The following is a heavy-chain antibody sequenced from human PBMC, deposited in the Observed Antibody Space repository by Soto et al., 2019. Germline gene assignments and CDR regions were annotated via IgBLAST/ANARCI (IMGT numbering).Heavy chain of an antibody. CDR1: GFTFSDYG. CDR2: TSYDGSNE. D-gene: IGHD3-3*01. CDR3: GKDYDFLIGPFGY. V-gene: IGHV3-30*18. J-gene: IGHJ4*02. Sequence: QVQLVESGGGVVQPGRSLTLSCVASGFTFSDYGMHWVRQAPGMGLEWVAVTSYDGSNEYYADSVKGRFSISRDNSKNPPYLPMNRLGAGGTGVFYCGKDYDFLIGPFGYWGQGTLVAVSS.